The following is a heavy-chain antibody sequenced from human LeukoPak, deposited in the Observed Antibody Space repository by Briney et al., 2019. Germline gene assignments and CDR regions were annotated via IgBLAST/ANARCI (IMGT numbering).Heavy chain of an antibody. D-gene: IGHD6-13*01. CDR2: ISGSGGST. Sequence: PGGSLRLSCAASGFTFSSYAMSWVRQAPGKGLEWVSAISGSGGSTYYADSVKGRFTISRDNSKNTLYLQMNSLRAEDTAVYYCAKVYSSTPFYYYYGIDVWLQGTTVIV. CDR1: GFTFSSYA. CDR3: AKVYSSTPFYYYYGIDV. J-gene: IGHJ6*02. V-gene: IGHV3-23*01.